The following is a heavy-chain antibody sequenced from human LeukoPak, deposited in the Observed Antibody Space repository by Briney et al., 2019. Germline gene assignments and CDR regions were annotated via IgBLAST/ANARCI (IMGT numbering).Heavy chain of an antibody. CDR2: INPSGGST. CDR3: ARGGPKYYFDY. CDR1: GYTFTSYY. Sequence: ASVKVSCKASGYTFTSYYMHWVRQAPGQGLEWMGIINPSGGSTSYAQKFQGRVTITTDESTSTAYMELSSLRSEDTAVYYCARGGPKYYFDYWGQGTLVTVSS. V-gene: IGHV1-46*01. J-gene: IGHJ4*02. D-gene: IGHD3-16*01.